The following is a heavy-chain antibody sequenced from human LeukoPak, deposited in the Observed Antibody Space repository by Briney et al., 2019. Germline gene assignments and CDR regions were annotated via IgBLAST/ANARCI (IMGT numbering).Heavy chain of an antibody. Sequence: ASVKVSCKASGYTFTSYGISWVRQAPGQGLEWMGLINPTGDKTWYAQKFQGRVTMTTDTSTSTAYMELRSLRSDDTAVYYCARDPKYYYDSSGHDAFDIWGQGTMVTVSS. CDR3: ARDPKYYYDSSGHDAFDI. CDR1: GYTFTSYG. J-gene: IGHJ3*02. V-gene: IGHV1-18*01. D-gene: IGHD3-22*01. CDR2: INPTGDKT.